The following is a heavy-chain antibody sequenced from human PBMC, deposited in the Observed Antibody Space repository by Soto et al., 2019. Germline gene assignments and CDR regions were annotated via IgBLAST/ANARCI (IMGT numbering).Heavy chain of an antibody. CDR1: GFSLSTSGVG. J-gene: IGHJ4*02. V-gene: IGHV2-5*02. CDR3: ARQHYYDSSGYYYFDY. Sequence: QITLKESGPPLVKPTQTLTLTCTFSGFSLSTSGVGVGWIRQPPGKALEWLALIYWDDDKRYSPSLKSRLTITKDTSKNQVVLTMTNMDPVDTATYYCARQHYYDSSGYYYFDYWGQGTLVTVSS. CDR2: IYWDDDK. D-gene: IGHD3-22*01.